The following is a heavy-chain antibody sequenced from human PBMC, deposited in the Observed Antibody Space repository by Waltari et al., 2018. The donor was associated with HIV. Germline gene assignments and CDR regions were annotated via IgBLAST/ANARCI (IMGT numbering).Heavy chain of an antibody. V-gene: IGHV5-10-1*01. CDR2: IDPSDSYT. CDR1: GYRFTSYS. D-gene: IGHD3-10*01. Sequence: EVQLVPSVAEVKTPGATLWISCKGSGYRFTSYSISWVRQMPGKGLEWMGRIDPSDSYTNYSPSFQGHVTISADKSISTAYLQWSSLKASDTAMYYCAKLRSGSYDWFDPWGQGTLVTVSS. J-gene: IGHJ5*02. CDR3: AKLRSGSYDWFDP.